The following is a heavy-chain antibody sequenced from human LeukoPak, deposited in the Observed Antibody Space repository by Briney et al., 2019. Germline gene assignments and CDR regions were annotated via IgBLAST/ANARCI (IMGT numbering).Heavy chain of an antibody. CDR1: GFTFRSDW. J-gene: IGHJ4*02. Sequence: PGGSLRLSCAASGFTFRSDWMSWVRQSPEKGLEWAANINPDGSATYYVDSVKGRFIISRDNTKNSLYLQMNSLRAEDTAVYYCAREPLGYCSGGSCYTFDYWGQGTLVTVSS. D-gene: IGHD2-15*01. CDR3: AREPLGYCSGGSCYTFDY. CDR2: INPDGSAT. V-gene: IGHV3-7*03.